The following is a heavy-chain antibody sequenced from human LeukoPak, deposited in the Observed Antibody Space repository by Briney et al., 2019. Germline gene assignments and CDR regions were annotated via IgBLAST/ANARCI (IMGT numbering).Heavy chain of an antibody. Sequence: PSETLSLTCTVSGGSISSSSYYWGWIRQPPGKGLEWIGSIYHSGSTYYNPSLKSRVTISVDTSKNQFSLKLSSVTAADTAVYYCARLGSPGAYWGQGTLVTVSS. V-gene: IGHV4-39*07. D-gene: IGHD3-10*01. CDR1: GGSISSSSYY. CDR2: IYHSGST. CDR3: ARLGSPGAY. J-gene: IGHJ4*02.